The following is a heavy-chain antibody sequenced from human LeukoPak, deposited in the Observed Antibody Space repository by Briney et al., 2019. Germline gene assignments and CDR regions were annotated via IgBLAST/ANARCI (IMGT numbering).Heavy chain of an antibody. CDR3: ARALRVGAKGGSRGVGY. V-gene: IGHV1-18*01. J-gene: IGHJ4*02. D-gene: IGHD1-26*01. CDR1: GYTFTSYG. CDR2: ISAYNGNT. Sequence: ASVKVSCKASGYTFTSYGISWVRQAPGQGLEWMGWISAYNGNTNYAQKLQGRVTITRNTSISTAYMELGSLRSEDTAVYYCARALRVGAKGGSRGVGYWGQGTLVTVSS.